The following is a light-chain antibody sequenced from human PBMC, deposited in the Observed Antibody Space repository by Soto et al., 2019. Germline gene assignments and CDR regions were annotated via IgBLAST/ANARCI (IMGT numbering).Light chain of an antibody. V-gene: IGKV3-11*01. CDR1: QSVSSY. CDR2: DAS. CDR3: QQRSNWPPGLT. J-gene: IGKJ4*01. Sequence: EIVLTQSPATLSLSPGERATLSCRASQSVSSYLAWYQQKPGQAPTLLIYDASNRATGIPARFSGSGSGTDFTLTISSLAPEDFAVYYCQQRSNWPPGLTFGGGTKVEIK.